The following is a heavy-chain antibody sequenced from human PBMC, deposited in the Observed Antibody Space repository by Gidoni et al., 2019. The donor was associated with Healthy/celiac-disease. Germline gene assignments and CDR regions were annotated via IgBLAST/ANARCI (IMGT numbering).Heavy chain of an antibody. CDR3: ARDLLIVGATGSYYYYYGMDV. D-gene: IGHD1-26*01. J-gene: IGHJ6*02. V-gene: IGHV3-74*01. CDR1: GFTFSRYW. Sequence: EVQLVESGGGLVQPGGSLSLSCAASGFTFSRYWMHWVRQAPGKGLVWVSRINSDGSSTSYADSVKGRFTISRDNAKNTLYLQMNSLRAEDTAVYYCARDLLIVGATGSYYYYYGMDVWGQGTTVTVSS. CDR2: INSDGSST.